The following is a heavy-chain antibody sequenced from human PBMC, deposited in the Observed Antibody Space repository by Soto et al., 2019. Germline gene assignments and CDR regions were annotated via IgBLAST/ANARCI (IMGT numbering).Heavy chain of an antibody. CDR1: GFTFSSYG. J-gene: IGHJ6*02. CDR3: AKKEFVGSWYPHYYYGMDV. Sequence: GGSLRLSCAASGFTFSSYGMHWVRQAPGKGLEWVAVISYDGSNKYYADSVKGRFTISRDNSKNTLYLQMNSLRAEDTAVYYCAKKEFVGSWYPHYYYGMDVWGQGTTVTVSS. CDR2: ISYDGSNK. D-gene: IGHD6-13*01. V-gene: IGHV3-30*18.